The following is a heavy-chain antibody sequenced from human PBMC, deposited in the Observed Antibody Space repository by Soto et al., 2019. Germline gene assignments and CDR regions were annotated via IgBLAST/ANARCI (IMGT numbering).Heavy chain of an antibody. D-gene: IGHD3-3*01. Sequence: GGSLRLSCAASGFTFNTYGLHWVRQAPGKGLEWVAFIVVDGSNEYYADSVKGRFSISRDNSKSTFYLQMSSLRADDTALYYCARGSSNFDFWSGYSGIDYWGKGTLVTVSS. CDR2: IVVDGSNE. V-gene: IGHV3-30*02. J-gene: IGHJ4*02. CDR1: GFTFNTYG. CDR3: ARGSSNFDFWSGYSGIDY.